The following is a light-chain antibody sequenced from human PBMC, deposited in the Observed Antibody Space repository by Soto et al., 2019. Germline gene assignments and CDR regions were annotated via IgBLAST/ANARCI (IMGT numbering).Light chain of an antibody. Sequence: QSALTQPPSVSGSPGQSVTISCTGSSSDVGGYNRVSWYQQSPGAAPKLVIYEVSNRPSGVPDRFSGSKSGNTASLTISGLHAEDEADYYCISYTSSNTLIFGGGTKLTVL. J-gene: IGLJ2*01. CDR1: SSDVGGYNR. CDR3: ISYTSSNTLI. CDR2: EVS. V-gene: IGLV2-18*02.